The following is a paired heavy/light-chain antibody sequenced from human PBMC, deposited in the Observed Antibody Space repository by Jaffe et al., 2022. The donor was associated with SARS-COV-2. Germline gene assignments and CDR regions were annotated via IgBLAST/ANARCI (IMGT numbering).Light chain of an antibody. J-gene: IGKJ3*01. CDR2: AAS. V-gene: IGKV1-9*01. CDR3: QQIYASPFT. CDR1: QGISND. Sequence: DIHLTQSPSLLSAFVGDRVTITCRASQGISNDLVWFQQKPGKAPKLLIRAASTLHSGVPARFSGSGSGTDFTLTISRLQPEDFATYYCQQIYASPFTFGPGTTVDIK.
Heavy chain of an antibody. D-gene: IGHD3-3*01. Sequence: QVQLRESGPRLVRPSETLSLTCSVSGGSVKNWHWNWIRQSPGKGLEWIGYVDSSGNTDYNPSLKSRVALSVDASKNHFSLKLRSLTVADTALYFCARGIMYRAFWGAVSRPIFDDWGQGIPVTVS. V-gene: IGHV4-59*02. J-gene: IGHJ4*02. CDR1: GGSVKNWH. CDR2: VDSSGNT. CDR3: ARGIMYRAFWGAVSRPIFDD.